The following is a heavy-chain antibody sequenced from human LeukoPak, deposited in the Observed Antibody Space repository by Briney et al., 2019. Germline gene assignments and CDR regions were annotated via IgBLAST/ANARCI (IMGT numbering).Heavy chain of an antibody. CDR2: INPNSGGT. CDR1: GYTFTGYY. CDR3: ARGGCSGGSCYRWFDP. J-gene: IGHJ5*02. V-gene: IGHV1-2*02. D-gene: IGHD2-15*01. Sequence: GASVKVSCKASGYTFTGYYMHWVRQAPGQGLEGMGWINPNSGGTNYAQKFQGRVTMTRDTSISTAYMELSRLRSDDTAVYYCARGGCSGGSCYRWFDPWGQGTLVTVSS.